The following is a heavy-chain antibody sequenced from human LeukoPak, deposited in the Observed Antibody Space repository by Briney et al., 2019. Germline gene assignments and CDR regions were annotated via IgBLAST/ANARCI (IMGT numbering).Heavy chain of an antibody. Sequence: GRSLRLSCAASRFTFSNYVMHWVRQAPGKGLEWVAVISYGGSDKYYADSVKGRFTISRDNSKNTLYLQMNSLRAEDTAVYYCAKDPRRYSRTGGYFDYWGQGTLVTVSS. CDR1: RFTFSNYV. D-gene: IGHD6-13*01. V-gene: IGHV3-30*18. J-gene: IGHJ4*02. CDR3: AKDPRRYSRTGGYFDY. CDR2: ISYGGSDK.